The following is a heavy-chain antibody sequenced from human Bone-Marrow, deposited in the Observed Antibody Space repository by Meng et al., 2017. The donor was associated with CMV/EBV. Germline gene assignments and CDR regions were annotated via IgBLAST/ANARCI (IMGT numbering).Heavy chain of an antibody. CDR2: IYPGDSDT. D-gene: IGHD4-11*01. Sequence: GESLKISCKGSGYTFATSWIGWVRQMPGKGLECMGIIYPGDSDTKYSPSFQGHVTISVDKSINTAYLQWSSLKASDTAMYYCAKSTTVTDFDYWGQGTLVTVSS. J-gene: IGHJ4*02. CDR3: AKSTTVTDFDY. V-gene: IGHV5-51*01. CDR1: GYTFATSW.